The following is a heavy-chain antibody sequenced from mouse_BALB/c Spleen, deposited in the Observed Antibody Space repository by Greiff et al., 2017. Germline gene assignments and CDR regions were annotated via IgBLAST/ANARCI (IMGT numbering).Heavy chain of an antibody. CDR2: IDPANGNT. Sequence: EVQLQQSGAEPVKPGASVKLSCTASGFNIKDTYMHWVKQRPEQGLEWIGRIDPANGNTKYDPKFQGKATITADTSSNTAYLQLSSLTSEDTAVYYCAPTGTDAMDYWGQGTSVTVSS. CDR1: GFNIKDTY. J-gene: IGHJ4*01. D-gene: IGHD4-1*02. V-gene: IGHV14-3*02. CDR3: APTGTDAMDY.